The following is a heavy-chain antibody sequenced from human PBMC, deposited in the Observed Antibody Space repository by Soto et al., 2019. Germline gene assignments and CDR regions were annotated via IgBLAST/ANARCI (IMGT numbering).Heavy chain of an antibody. D-gene: IGHD3-9*01. Sequence: SETLSLTCTVSGGSISSSSYYWGWIRQPPGKGLEWIGSIYYSGSTYYNPSLKSRVTISVDTSKNQFSLKLSSVTAADTAVYYCARGVLRYFDWLGYFDYWGQGTLVPVA. CDR2: IYYSGST. V-gene: IGHV4-39*01. CDR1: GGSISSSSYY. CDR3: ARGVLRYFDWLGYFDY. J-gene: IGHJ4*02.